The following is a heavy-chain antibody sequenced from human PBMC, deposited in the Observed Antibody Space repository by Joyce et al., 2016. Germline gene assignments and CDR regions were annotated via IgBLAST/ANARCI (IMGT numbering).Heavy chain of an antibody. CDR3: AKVSPDGDHPPPTFSN. D-gene: IGHD2/OR15-2a*01. Sequence: QVQLVESGGGGVQPGRSLRSSCPASGFTFSRSAMNLVRQAPGKWLEWVAGISYDGSRQYHADSVKCRFTSSRDSPKSTRYLQMNSLRFEDTAVYYCAKVSPDGDHPPPTFSNWGQGTLVTVSS. CDR1: GFTFSRSA. CDR2: ISYDGSRQ. J-gene: IGHJ4*02. V-gene: IGHV3-30*18.